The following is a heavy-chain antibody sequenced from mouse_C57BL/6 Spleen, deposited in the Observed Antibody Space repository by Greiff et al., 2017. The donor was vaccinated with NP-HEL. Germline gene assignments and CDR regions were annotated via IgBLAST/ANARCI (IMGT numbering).Heavy chain of an antibody. Sequence: VQLQQSGPELVKPGASVKLSCKASGYTFTSYDINWVKQRPGQGLEWIGWIYPRDGSTKYTEKFTGKAPLTVDTSSSTAYMELHSLPSEDSAVYFWARDGSRNAMDYWGQGTSVTVSS. CDR3: ARDGSRNAMDY. V-gene: IGHV1-85*01. J-gene: IGHJ4*01. CDR1: GYTFTSYD. CDR2: IYPRDGST. D-gene: IGHD1-1*01.